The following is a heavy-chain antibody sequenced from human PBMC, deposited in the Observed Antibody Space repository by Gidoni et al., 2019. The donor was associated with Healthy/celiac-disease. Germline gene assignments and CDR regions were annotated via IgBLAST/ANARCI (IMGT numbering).Heavy chain of an antibody. Sequence: QMQLVQSGPEVKKPGSSVKVSCKASGVTFTSSAVQWVRQARGQRLEWIGWIVVGSGNTNYAQKFQERVTITRDMSTSTAYMELSSLRSEDTAVYYCAAGGLRDIYYFDYWGQGTLVTVSS. D-gene: IGHD3-9*01. CDR1: GVTFTSSA. J-gene: IGHJ4*02. CDR3: AAGGLRDIYYFDY. V-gene: IGHV1-58*01. CDR2: IVVGSGNT.